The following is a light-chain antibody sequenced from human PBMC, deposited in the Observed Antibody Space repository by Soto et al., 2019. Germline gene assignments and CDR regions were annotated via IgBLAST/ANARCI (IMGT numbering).Light chain of an antibody. CDR1: QSISTF. CDR3: QQSYTTPRT. V-gene: IGKV1-39*01. Sequence: DIQMTQSPSSLSASVGDRVSVTCRASQSISTFLNWYQQRPGEAPKLLIYAASSLKSGVPSRFRGSGSGADFTLTIGSLQPEDFASYDCQQSYTTPRTFGQGTKVEVK. J-gene: IGKJ1*01. CDR2: AAS.